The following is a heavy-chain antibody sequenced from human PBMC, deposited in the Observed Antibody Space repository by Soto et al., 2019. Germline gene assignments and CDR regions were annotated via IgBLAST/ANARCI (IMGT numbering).Heavy chain of an antibody. V-gene: IGHV1-69*13. Sequence: GASVKVSCKASGGTFSSYAISWVRQAPGQGLEWMGGIIPIFGTANYAQKFQGRVTITADESTSTAYMELSSLRSEDTAVYYCARDRSRGDHDGYYFDYWGQGTLVTVS. D-gene: IGHD3-10*01. CDR2: IIPIFGTA. CDR1: GGTFSSYA. CDR3: ARDRSRGDHDGYYFDY. J-gene: IGHJ4*02.